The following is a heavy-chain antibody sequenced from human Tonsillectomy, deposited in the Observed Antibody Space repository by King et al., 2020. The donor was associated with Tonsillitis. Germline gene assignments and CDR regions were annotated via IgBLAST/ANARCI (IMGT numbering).Heavy chain of an antibody. J-gene: IGHJ4*02. CDR1: GFTFSSYA. CDR2: IYSGGSST. D-gene: IGHD3-10*01. CDR3: AKEVCLWFGELPYYFDY. V-gene: IGHV3-23*03. Sequence: VQLVESGGGLVQPGGSLRLSCAASGFTFSSYAMSWVRQAPGKGLEWVSVIYSGGSSTYYADSVKGRFTISRDNSKNTLYLQMNSLRAEDTAVYYCAKEVCLWFGELPYYFDYWGQGTLVTVSS.